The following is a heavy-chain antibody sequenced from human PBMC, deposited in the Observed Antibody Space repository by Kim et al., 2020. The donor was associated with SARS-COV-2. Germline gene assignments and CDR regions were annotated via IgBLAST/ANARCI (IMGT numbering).Heavy chain of an antibody. D-gene: IGHD1-26*01. CDR3: ARGSGLTRIVGATGGSSYYYMDV. V-gene: IGHV3-53*04. CDR2: IYSGGST. J-gene: IGHJ6*03. Sequence: GGSLRLSCAASGFTVSSNYMSWVRQAPGKGLEWVSVIYSGGSTYYADSVKGRFTISRHDSKNTLYLQMNSLRAEDTAVYYCARGSGLTRIVGATGGSSYYYMDVWGKGTTVTVSS. CDR1: GFTVSSNY.